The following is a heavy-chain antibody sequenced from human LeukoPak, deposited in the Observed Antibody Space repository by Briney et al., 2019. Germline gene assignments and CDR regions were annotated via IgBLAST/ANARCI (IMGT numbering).Heavy chain of an antibody. D-gene: IGHD5-18*01. CDR2: INPNSGGT. CDR1: GYTFTGYY. V-gene: IGHV1-2*02. CDR3: ARPLWLRTSSLDY. J-gene: IGHJ4*02. Sequence: ASVKVSCKASGYTFTGYYMHWVRQAPGQGLEWMGWINPNSGGTNYAQKFQGRVTMTRDTSISTAYMELSRLRSDDTAVYYCARPLWLRTSSLDYRGQGTLVTVSS.